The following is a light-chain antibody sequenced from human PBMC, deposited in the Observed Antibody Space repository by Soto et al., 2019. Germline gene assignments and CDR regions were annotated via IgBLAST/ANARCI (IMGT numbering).Light chain of an antibody. CDR3: GSWDSSLSAYV. CDR2: DDD. CDR1: SSNIGGNS. V-gene: IGLV1-51*01. Sequence: QSVMTQPPSVSAAPGQRVTISCSGSSSNIGGNSVSWYQQLPGTAPKLLIYDDDKRPSGIPDRFSGSKSGTSATLGINGFQTGDEADHYCGSWDSSLSAYVFGTGTKVTVL. J-gene: IGLJ1*01.